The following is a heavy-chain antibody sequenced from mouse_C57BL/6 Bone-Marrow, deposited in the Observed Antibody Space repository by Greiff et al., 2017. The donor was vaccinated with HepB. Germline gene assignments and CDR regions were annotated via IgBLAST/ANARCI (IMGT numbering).Heavy chain of an antibody. CDR1: GYTFTSYG. D-gene: IGHD2-12*01. V-gene: IGHV1-81*01. CDR3: ARWDGHDGAY. CDR2: IYPRSGNT. Sequence: QVQLKQSGAELARPGASVKLSCKASGYTFTSYGISWVKQRTGQGLEWIGEIYPRSGNTYYNAKFKGKATLTADKSSSTEYIELRSLTAEDSAVYFCARWDGHDGAYWGQGNLVAVSA. J-gene: IGHJ3*01.